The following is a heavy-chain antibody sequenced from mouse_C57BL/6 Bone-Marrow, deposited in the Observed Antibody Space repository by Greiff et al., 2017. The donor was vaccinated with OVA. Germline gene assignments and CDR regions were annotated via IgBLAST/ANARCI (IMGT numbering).Heavy chain of an antibody. Sequence: VQLKESGTVLARPGASVKMSCKTSGYTFTSYWMHWVKQRPGQGLEWIGAIYPGNSDTSYNQKFKGKAKLTAVTSASTAYMELSSLTNEDSAVYYCTTNYYSNFAWFAYWGQGTLVTVSA. V-gene: IGHV1-5*01. CDR1: GYTFTSYW. D-gene: IGHD2-5*01. J-gene: IGHJ3*01. CDR3: TTNYYSNFAWFAY. CDR2: IYPGNSDT.